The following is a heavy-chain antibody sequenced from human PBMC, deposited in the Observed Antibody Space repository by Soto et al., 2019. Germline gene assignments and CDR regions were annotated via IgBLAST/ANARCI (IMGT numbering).Heavy chain of an antibody. CDR3: GKDIPPWFGDYFYYYYGMDV. CDR1: GFTFSSYG. D-gene: IGHD4-17*01. J-gene: IGHJ6*02. V-gene: IGHV3-30*18. Sequence: GGSLRLSCAAAGFTFSSYGMHWVRQAPGTGLEWVAVMSYDGSKYYADTVKGRFTISRDNSKNTLYLQINSLRPEDTAVSYCGKDIPPWFGDYFYYYYGMDVWGQGTTVTVSS. CDR2: MSYDGSK.